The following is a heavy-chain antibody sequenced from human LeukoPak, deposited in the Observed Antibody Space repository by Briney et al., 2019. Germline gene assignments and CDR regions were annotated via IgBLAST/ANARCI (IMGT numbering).Heavy chain of an antibody. Sequence: PGRSLRLSCAASGFTFSSYAMHWVRQAPGKGLEWVAVISYDGSNKYYADSVKGRFTISRDNSKNTLYLQMNSLRAEDTAVYYCARALIVGATFFDYWGQGTLVTVSS. CDR3: ARALIVGATFFDY. CDR2: ISYDGSNK. CDR1: GFTFSSYA. J-gene: IGHJ4*02. D-gene: IGHD1-26*01. V-gene: IGHV3-30-3*01.